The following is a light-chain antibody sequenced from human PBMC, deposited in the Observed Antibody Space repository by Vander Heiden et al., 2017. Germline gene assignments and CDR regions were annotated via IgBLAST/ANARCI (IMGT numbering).Light chain of an antibody. CDR3: QQRSDWPLT. V-gene: IGKV3-11*01. J-gene: IGKJ4*01. Sequence: EFVLTQSPATLSLSPGGRATLSCRASQSVSSYLVWYQQKPGQAPRLLIYDASNRATGIPARFSGSGSGTDFTLTISSLEPEDFAVYYCQQRSDWPLTFGGGTKVEIK. CDR1: QSVSSY. CDR2: DAS.